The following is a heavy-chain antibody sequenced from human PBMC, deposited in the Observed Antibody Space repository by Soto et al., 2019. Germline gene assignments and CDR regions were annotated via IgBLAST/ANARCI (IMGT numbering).Heavy chain of an antibody. CDR1: AGSISIGGYY. V-gene: IGHV4-31*03. Sequence: SQTLSLTCTVSAGSISIGGYYWGWIRQHPGKGLEWIEYIYYSGSTYYNPSLKRRVTISVDTSKNQSSLKLSSVPAADTAVYYCARDLGYCSSTSCSDSYNWFDPWGQGTLVTVSS. D-gene: IGHD2-2*01. CDR2: IYYSGST. CDR3: ARDLGYCSSTSCSDSYNWFDP. J-gene: IGHJ5*02.